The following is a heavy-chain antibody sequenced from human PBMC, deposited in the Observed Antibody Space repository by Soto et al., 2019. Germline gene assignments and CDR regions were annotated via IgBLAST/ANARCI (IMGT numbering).Heavy chain of an antibody. CDR3: AKDLIAVAGTVLYDYYYYGMDV. CDR1: GFTFSSYA. J-gene: IGHJ6*02. Sequence: GGSLRLSCAASGFTFSSYAMSWVRQAPGWGLEWVSGISGSGGSTYYADSVKGRFTISRDNSKNTLYLQMNSLRAEDTAVYYCAKDLIAVAGTVLYDYYYYGMDVWGQGTTVTVSS. V-gene: IGHV3-23*01. D-gene: IGHD6-19*01. CDR2: ISGSGGST.